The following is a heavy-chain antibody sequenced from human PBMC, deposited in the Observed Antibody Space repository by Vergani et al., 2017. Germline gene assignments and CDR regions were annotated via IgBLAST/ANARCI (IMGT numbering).Heavy chain of an antibody. CDR1: GFTVSSNY. CDR2: IYSGGST. Sequence: EVQLVESGGGLVQPGGSLRFSCAASGFTVSSNYMSWVRQAPGKGLEWVSVIYSGGSTYYADSVKGRFTISRDNSKNTLYLQMNSLRAEDTAVYYCARKRGYCSGGSCYPVLDYWGQGTLVTVSS. CDR3: ARKRGYCSGGSCYPVLDY. V-gene: IGHV3-66*02. D-gene: IGHD2-15*01. J-gene: IGHJ4*02.